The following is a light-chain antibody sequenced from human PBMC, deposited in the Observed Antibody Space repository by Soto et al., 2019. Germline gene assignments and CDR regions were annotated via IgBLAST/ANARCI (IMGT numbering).Light chain of an antibody. J-gene: IGKJ1*01. V-gene: IGKV3D-15*01. CDR3: QQYNNWPPK. CDR1: QSVSGT. Sequence: EIVMTQSPATLSVSPGERATLSCRASQSVSGTLAWYQKKPGQAPRLLTYVASTGATGIPARLSGSGSGTEFSLTLSSLQSEDFAVYYCQQYNNWPPKFGQGTKVEIK. CDR2: VAS.